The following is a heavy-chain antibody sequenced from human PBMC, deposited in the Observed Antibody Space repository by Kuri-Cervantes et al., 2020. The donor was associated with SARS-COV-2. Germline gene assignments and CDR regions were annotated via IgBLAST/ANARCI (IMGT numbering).Heavy chain of an antibody. CDR1: GYSFTSYW. Sequence: SRMGSGYSFTSYWIGWVRQMPGKGLDWMWVIYPGDSDTRYSPSFQGQVTISADKSISTAYLQWSSLKASDTAMYYCDRHPTWNPAFIDYWGQGTLVTVSS. CDR2: IYPGDSDT. J-gene: IGHJ4*02. V-gene: IGHV5-51*01. CDR3: DRHPTWNPAFIDY. D-gene: IGHD1-1*01.